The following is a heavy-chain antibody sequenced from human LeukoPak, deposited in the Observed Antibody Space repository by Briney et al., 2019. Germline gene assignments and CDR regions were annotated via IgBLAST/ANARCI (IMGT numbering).Heavy chain of an antibody. Sequence: GRSLSLSCAASGFTFDDYDMLWVRQGPGKGLEWVSGISGGSSSANDADSVKGRFTISRDNAQNSLYLQMSSLRVEDTALYYCAKDRYNFGSRFEMWGQGTMVLVAS. CDR2: ISGGSSSA. CDR1: GFTFDDYD. J-gene: IGHJ3*02. V-gene: IGHV3-9*01. D-gene: IGHD5-18*01. CDR3: AKDRYNFGSRFEM.